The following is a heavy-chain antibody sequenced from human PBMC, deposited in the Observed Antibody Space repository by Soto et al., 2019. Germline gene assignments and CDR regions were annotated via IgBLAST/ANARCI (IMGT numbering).Heavy chain of an antibody. CDR1: GFTFSNAW. Sequence: EVQLVESGGGLVKPGGSLRLSCAASGFTFSNAWMSWVRQAPGKGLEWVGRIKSKTDGGTTDYAAPVKGRFTISRDDSKNTLYLQMNSLKTEDTAVYYCTTDQYYYGSGSYFNFDYWGQGTLVTVSS. CDR2: IKSKTDGGTT. V-gene: IGHV3-15*01. J-gene: IGHJ4*02. D-gene: IGHD3-10*01. CDR3: TTDQYYYGSGSYFNFDY.